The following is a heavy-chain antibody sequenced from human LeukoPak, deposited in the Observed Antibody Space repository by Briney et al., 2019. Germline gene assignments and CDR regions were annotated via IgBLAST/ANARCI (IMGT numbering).Heavy chain of an antibody. CDR3: AKQSSWSGYSSLNWFDT. D-gene: IGHD3-3*01. J-gene: IGHJ5*02. CDR2: ISGSSGTT. CDR1: GFTFSSYW. V-gene: IGHV3-23*01. Sequence: GGSLRLSCAASGFTFSSYWMSWVRQAPGKGLEWVSSISGSSGTTYYADSVKGRFTISRDNSKNTLYLQMNSLRAEDTALYYCAKQSSWSGYSSLNWFDTWGQGTLVTVSS.